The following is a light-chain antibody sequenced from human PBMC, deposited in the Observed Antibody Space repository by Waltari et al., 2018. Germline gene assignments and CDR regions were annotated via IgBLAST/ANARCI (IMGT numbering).Light chain of an antibody. CDR2: DVN. J-gene: IGLJ1*01. CDR3: SSHTTAKTYV. V-gene: IGLV2-14*03. Sequence: QSALTQPASVSASLGQSITISCTGTSSDVGAYTLVSWYQQQPGRAPRVIIFDVNDRPSGVSRRFSASKSGNTASLTISGLQAEDEADYYCSSHTTAKTYVFGTGTRVTVL. CDR1: SSDVGAYTL.